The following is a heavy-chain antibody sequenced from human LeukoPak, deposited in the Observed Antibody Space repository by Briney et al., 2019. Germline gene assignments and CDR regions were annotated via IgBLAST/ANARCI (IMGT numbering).Heavy chain of an antibody. CDR3: ARNRGGGQGYFDY. CDR1: GFTFSSYW. Sequence: GGSLRLSCAASGFTFSSYWMSWVRQAPGKGLEWVANINQDGSEKYYVDSVKGRFTMSRDNAKNSLYLQMNSLRADDTAVYYWARNRGGGQGYFDYWGQGTLVTVSS. J-gene: IGHJ4*02. V-gene: IGHV3-7*01. CDR2: INQDGSEK. D-gene: IGHD1-14*01.